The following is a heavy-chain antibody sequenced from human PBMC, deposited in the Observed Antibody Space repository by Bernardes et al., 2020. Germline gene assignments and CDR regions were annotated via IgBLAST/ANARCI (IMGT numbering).Heavy chain of an antibody. J-gene: IGHJ4*02. V-gene: IGHV4-34*01. CDR3: ARGPDIVVVPAAISRFFDY. Sequence: SATLTLTCAVYGGSFSGSYWSWIRQPPGQGLEWIGEINHSGSTNYNPSLKSRVTISVDTSKNQFSLKLSSVTAADTAVYYCARGPDIVVVPAAISRFFDYWGQGTLVTVSS. CDR2: INHSGST. D-gene: IGHD2-2*01. CDR1: GGSFSGSY.